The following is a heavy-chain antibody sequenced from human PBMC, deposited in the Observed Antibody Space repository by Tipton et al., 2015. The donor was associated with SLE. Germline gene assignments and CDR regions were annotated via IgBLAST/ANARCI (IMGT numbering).Heavy chain of an antibody. CDR1: GLAFSSYS. CDR3: ASMALIVSGDY. Sequence: SLRLSCAASGLAFSSYSMYWVRQAPGKGLVWVSRVSSDGSGTSYADSVKGRFSVSRDNAKNMLYLQMNSLRADDTAVYFCASMALIVSGDYWGQGTLVTVSS. J-gene: IGHJ4*02. CDR2: VSSDGSGT. D-gene: IGHD2/OR15-2a*01. V-gene: IGHV3-74*01.